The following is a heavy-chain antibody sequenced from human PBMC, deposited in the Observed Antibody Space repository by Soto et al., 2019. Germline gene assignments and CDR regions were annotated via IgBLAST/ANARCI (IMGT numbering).Heavy chain of an antibody. CDR3: ARDDGPRTTRRFDA. Sequence: PSQTLSLTCDISGDSVSSNNAAWNWIRQSPSRGLEWLGRTYYYRSKWYIDYAVSVKSRISINADTSKNQVSLQLNAVTPDDTAVYYCARDDGPRTTRRFDAWGQGILVTVS. V-gene: IGHV6-1*01. CDR2: TYYYRSKWYI. D-gene: IGHD1-1*01. J-gene: IGHJ5*02. CDR1: GDSVSSNNAA.